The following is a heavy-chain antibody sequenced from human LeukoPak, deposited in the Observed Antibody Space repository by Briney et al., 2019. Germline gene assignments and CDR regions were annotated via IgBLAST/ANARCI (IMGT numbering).Heavy chain of an antibody. D-gene: IGHD1-26*01. CDR3: ARVRSAGYFDY. Sequence: PSETLSLTCTVSGGSISSYYWSWIRQPPGKGLEWIGYIYYSGSTNYNPSLKSRVTISVDTSKDQFSLKLSSVTAADTAVYYCARVRSAGYFDYWGQGTLVTVSS. CDR1: GGSISSYY. CDR2: IYYSGST. J-gene: IGHJ4*02. V-gene: IGHV4-59*01.